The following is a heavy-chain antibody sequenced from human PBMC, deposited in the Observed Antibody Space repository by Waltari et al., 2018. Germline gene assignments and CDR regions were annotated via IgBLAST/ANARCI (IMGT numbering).Heavy chain of an antibody. CDR2: IRYDGSNK. CDR3: AKPVSSGYDYFDY. CDR1: GFTFSSYG. V-gene: IGHV3-30*02. Sequence: QVQLVESGGGVVQPGGSLRLSCAASGFTFSSYGMHWVRQAPGKGLEWVAFIRYDGSNKYYADSVKGRFTISRDNSKNTLYLQMNSLRAEDTAVYYCAKPVSSGYDYFDYWGQGTLVTVSS. J-gene: IGHJ4*02. D-gene: IGHD5-12*01.